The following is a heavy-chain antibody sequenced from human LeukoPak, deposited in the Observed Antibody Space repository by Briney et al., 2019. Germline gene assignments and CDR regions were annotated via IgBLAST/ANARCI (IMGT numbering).Heavy chain of an antibody. Sequence: SETLSLTCAVPGYSISSGYYWGWIRQPPGKGLEWIGSIYHSGSTYYNPSLKSRVTISVDTSKNQFSLKLSSVTAADTAVYYCAKRFLLDGLGKGATVTVSS. J-gene: IGHJ6*04. V-gene: IGHV4-38-2*01. CDR3: AKRFLLDG. CDR2: IYHSGST. CDR1: GYSISSGYY. D-gene: IGHD2/OR15-2a*01.